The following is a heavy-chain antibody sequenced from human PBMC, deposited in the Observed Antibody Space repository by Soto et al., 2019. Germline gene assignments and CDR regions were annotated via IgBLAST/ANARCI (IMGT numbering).Heavy chain of an antibody. Sequence: SETLSLTGTVSGGSISSGGYYWSWIRQHPGKGLEWVGYIYYSGSTYYNPSLKSRVTISVDTSKNQFSLKLSSVTAADTAVYYCARERGRNFDYWGQGTLVTVSS. J-gene: IGHJ4*02. V-gene: IGHV4-31*03. CDR3: ARERGRNFDY. CDR2: IYYSGST. D-gene: IGHD5-12*01. CDR1: GGSISSGGYY.